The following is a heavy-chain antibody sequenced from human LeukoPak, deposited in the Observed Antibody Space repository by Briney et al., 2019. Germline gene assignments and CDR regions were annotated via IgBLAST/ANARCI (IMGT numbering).Heavy chain of an antibody. Sequence: NPSGTLSLTCAVSGGSISSSNWWSWVRQPPGKGLEWIGEIYHSGSTNYNPSLKSRVTISEDKSKNQFSMKLSSVTAADTAVYYCARGALGTTVTTPIFDYWGQGTLVTVSS. CDR3: ARGALGTTVTTPIFDY. V-gene: IGHV4-4*02. CDR2: IYHSGST. J-gene: IGHJ4*02. CDR1: GGSISSSNW. D-gene: IGHD4-17*01.